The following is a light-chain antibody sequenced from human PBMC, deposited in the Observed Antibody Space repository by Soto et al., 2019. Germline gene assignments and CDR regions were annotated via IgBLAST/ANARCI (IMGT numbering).Light chain of an antibody. CDR1: TAYSSYA. V-gene: IGLV4-69*01. Sequence: QSVLTQSPSASASLGASVKLTCTLTTAYSSYAVAWHQQQPEKGPRFLMRLNNDGTYIKGDGIPDRFSGSSSGAERFLTISSLQSEDGADYYCQTWGTGVVFGGGTKLTVL. J-gene: IGLJ2*01. CDR2: LNNDGTY. CDR3: QTWGTGVV.